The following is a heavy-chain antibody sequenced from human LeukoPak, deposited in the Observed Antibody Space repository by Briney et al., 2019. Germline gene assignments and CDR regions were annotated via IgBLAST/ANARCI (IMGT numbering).Heavy chain of an antibody. CDR3: ARVFRRGVYNYDGFDI. V-gene: IGHV4-61*02. CDR1: SGSINVDGYY. J-gene: IGHJ3*02. CDR2: IYANGDT. D-gene: IGHD5-24*01. Sequence: PSETLSLTCIVSSGSINVDGYYWSWIRQPAGKGLEWIGRIYANGDTNYSPSLEGRVTISIDTSKNQFSPRLSSVTAADSAVYFCARVFRRGVYNYDGFDIWGQGTTVTVSS.